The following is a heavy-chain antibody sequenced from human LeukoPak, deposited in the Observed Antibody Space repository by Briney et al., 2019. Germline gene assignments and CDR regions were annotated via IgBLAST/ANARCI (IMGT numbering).Heavy chain of an antibody. CDR3: ARQQLSQLYYFDY. V-gene: IGHV4-59*01. CDR2: IYYSGST. D-gene: IGHD6-13*01. Sequence: PSETLSLTCTVSGGSISGYYWSWIRQPPGKGLEWIGYIYYSGSTNYNPSLKSRVTISVDTSKNQFSLKLSSVTAADTAVYYCARQQLSQLYYFDYWGQGTLVTVSS. CDR1: GGSISGYY. J-gene: IGHJ4*02.